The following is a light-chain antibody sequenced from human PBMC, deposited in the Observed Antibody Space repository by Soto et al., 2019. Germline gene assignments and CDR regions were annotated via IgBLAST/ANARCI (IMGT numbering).Light chain of an antibody. CDR2: RAS. CDR1: QSISNS. V-gene: IGKV1-5*03. CDR3: QQYETFSGT. Sequence: DIQMTQTPSTRSASVGDRVTMTCRASQSISNSLAWYQQKPGKAPKLLIYRASALQSGVPSRFSGSGSGTKFTLTIASLQPDDFATYYCQQYETFSGTFGPGTRLENK. J-gene: IGKJ5*01.